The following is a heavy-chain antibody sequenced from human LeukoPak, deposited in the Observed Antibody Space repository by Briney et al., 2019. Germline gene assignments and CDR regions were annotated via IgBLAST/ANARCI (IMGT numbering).Heavy chain of an antibody. J-gene: IGHJ4*02. V-gene: IGHV3-30*04. Sequence: GGSLRLSCAASRFTFSTYVMHWVRQAPGKGLEWVAVISNDGSNQHYADSVKGRFTISRDNSNNTLYLQMNSLREEDTAVYFCARGGAGGNGFDYWGQGTLVTVSS. CDR3: ARGGAGGNGFDY. CDR1: RFTFSTYV. CDR2: ISNDGSNQ. D-gene: IGHD3-16*01.